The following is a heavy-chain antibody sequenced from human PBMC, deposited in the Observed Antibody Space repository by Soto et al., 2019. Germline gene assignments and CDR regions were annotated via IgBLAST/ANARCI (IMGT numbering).Heavy chain of an antibody. J-gene: IGHJ5*02. CDR1: GFSLSSSGVG. V-gene: IGHV2-5*02. D-gene: IGHD3-16*01. Sequence: QITLKESGPPLVKPTQTLTLTCTFSGFSLSSSGVGVAWIRQPPGKALEWLALISWVGDKYYSPSLKKRLSISKDTSENHVVLTLTNVDPVDTGTYFCPHRPSDYIWGRYPTWGQGTLVTVSS. CDR3: PHRPSDYIWGRYPT. CDR2: ISWVGDK.